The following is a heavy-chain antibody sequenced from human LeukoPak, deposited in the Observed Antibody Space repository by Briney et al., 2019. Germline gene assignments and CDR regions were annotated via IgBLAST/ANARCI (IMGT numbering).Heavy chain of an antibody. V-gene: IGHV4-59*01. CDR3: AREEVVTAIWHYFDY. Sequence: SETLSLTCTVSGGSISSYYWSWIRQPPGKGLDWIGYIYYSGSTNYNPSLKSRVTISVDTSKNQSSLKLSSVTAADTAVYYCAREEVVTAIWHYFDYWGQGSLVTVSS. J-gene: IGHJ4*02. CDR1: GGSISSYY. D-gene: IGHD2-21*02. CDR2: IYYSGST.